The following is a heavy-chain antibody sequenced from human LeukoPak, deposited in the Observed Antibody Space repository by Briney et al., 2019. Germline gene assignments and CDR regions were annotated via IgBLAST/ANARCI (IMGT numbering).Heavy chain of an antibody. CDR1: GGTFSSYA. V-gene: IGHV1-69*13. Sequence: AVNLSCKASGGTFSSYAISWVRQAPGQGLEWMGGIIPIFGTANYAQKFQGRVTITADESTSTAYMELSSLRSEDTAVYYCAREAVAGLGRVDYWGQGTTVSVSS. D-gene: IGHD6-19*01. CDR3: AREAVAGLGRVDY. CDR2: IIPIFGTA. J-gene: IGHJ4*02.